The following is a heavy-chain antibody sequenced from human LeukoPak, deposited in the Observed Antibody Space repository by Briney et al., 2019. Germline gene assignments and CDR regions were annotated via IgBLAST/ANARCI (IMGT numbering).Heavy chain of an antibody. CDR2: SSAHNGDT. J-gene: IGHJ3*02. V-gene: IGHV1-18*01. Sequence: GASVTVSCKASVFTFTIYGISWVRQAPGQGGEWMGWSSAHNGDTNYAQNLQGRVTMTTDTSTTTAYMELRSLRSDDTAVYYCAREAYCSGGSCYPGALDTWGQGTMVTVSS. D-gene: IGHD2-15*01. CDR1: VFTFTIYG. CDR3: AREAYCSGGSCYPGALDT.